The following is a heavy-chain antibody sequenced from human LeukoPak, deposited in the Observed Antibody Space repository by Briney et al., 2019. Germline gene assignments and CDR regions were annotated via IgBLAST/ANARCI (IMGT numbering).Heavy chain of an antibody. CDR1: GFTFSSYG. D-gene: IGHD3-10*01. CDR2: ISYDGSNK. Sequence: GGSLRLSCAASGFTFSSYGMHWVRQAPGKGLEWVAVISYDGSNKYYADPVKGRFTISRDNSKNTLYLQMNSLRAEDTAVYYCAKCAPPRGVRGSLDYWGQGTLVTVSS. J-gene: IGHJ4*02. CDR3: AKCAPPRGVRGSLDY. V-gene: IGHV3-30*18.